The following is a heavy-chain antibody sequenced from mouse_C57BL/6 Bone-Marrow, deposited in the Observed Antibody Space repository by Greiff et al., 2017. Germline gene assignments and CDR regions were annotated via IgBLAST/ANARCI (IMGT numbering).Heavy chain of an antibody. CDR1: GFTFSSYT. CDR2: ISGGGGNT. J-gene: IGHJ4*01. Sequence: EVMLVESGGGLVKPGGSLKLSCAASGFTFSSYTMSWVRQTPEKRLEWVATISGGGGNTYYPDSVKGRFTISRDNAKNTLYLQMSSLRSEDTALYYCARHGVLGGARDYWGQGTSVTVSS. D-gene: IGHD4-1*01. V-gene: IGHV5-9*01. CDR3: ARHGVLGGARDY.